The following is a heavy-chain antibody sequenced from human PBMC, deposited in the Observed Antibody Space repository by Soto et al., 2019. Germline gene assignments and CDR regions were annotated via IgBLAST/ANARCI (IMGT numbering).Heavy chain of an antibody. CDR1: GYTFTRYC. V-gene: IGHV1-18*01. CDR3: ARGNVLMVYAMSASWFDP. J-gene: IGHJ5*02. CDR2: ISAYNGNT. D-gene: IGHD2-8*01. Sequence: ASVKVSCKASGYTFTRYCISWVRQAPGQGLEWMGWISAYNGNTNYAQKLQGRVTMTTDTSTSTAYMELRSLRSDDTAVYYCARGNVLMVYAMSASWFDPWGQGTLVTVSS.